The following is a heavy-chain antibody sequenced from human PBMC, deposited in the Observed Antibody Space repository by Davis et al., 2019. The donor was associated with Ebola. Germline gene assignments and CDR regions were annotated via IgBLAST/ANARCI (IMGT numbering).Heavy chain of an antibody. D-gene: IGHD2-15*01. CDR1: GGSISSYY. Sequence: MPSETLSLTCTVSGGSISSYYWSWIRQPPGMGLEWIAYIYYSGGTNYNPSLRSRVTISVDTSKNQFSLKLSSVTAADTAVYYCATPLGLCSGGSCPLGYWGQGTLVTVSS. CDR2: IYYSGGT. V-gene: IGHV4-59*08. CDR3: ATPLGLCSGGSCPLGY. J-gene: IGHJ4*02.